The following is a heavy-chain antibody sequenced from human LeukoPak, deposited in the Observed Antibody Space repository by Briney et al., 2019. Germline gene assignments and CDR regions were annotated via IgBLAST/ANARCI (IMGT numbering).Heavy chain of an antibody. J-gene: IGHJ6*02. V-gene: IGHV1-69*13. Sequence: SVKVSCKASGGTFSSYAISWVRQAPGQGLEWMGGIIPIFGTANYAQKFQGRVTITADESTSTAYMELSSLRSEDTAVYYCAGGGPGPIRDKHYYYGMDVWGQGTTVTASS. CDR2: IIPIFGTA. D-gene: IGHD2-15*01. CDR3: AGGGPGPIRDKHYYYGMDV. CDR1: GGTFSSYA.